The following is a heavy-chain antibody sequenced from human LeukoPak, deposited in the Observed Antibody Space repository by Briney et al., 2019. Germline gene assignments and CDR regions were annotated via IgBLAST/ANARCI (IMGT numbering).Heavy chain of an antibody. CDR3: ARGDGYAQRG. V-gene: IGHV3-74*01. J-gene: IGHJ4*02. CDR2: INSDGSST. Sequence: GGSLRLSCAASGFTFSSYWMHWVRQAPGKGLVWVSRINSDGSSTSYADSVKGRLTISRDNAKNTLYLQMNSLRVEDTAVYYCARGDGYAQRGWGQGTLVTVPS. CDR1: GFTFSSYW. D-gene: IGHD5-12*01.